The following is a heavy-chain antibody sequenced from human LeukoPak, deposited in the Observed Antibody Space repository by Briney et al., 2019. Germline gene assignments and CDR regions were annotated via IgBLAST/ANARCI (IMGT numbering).Heavy chain of an antibody. Sequence: AASVKVSCKASGYTFTSYYMHWVRQAPGQGLEWMGIINPNSGGTNYAQKFQGRVTMTRDTSISTAYMELSRLRSDDTAVYYCARCSNLWFGESPLWGQGTLVTVSS. J-gene: IGHJ4*02. CDR1: GYTFTSYY. CDR3: ARCSNLWFGESPL. D-gene: IGHD3-10*01. CDR2: INPNSGGT. V-gene: IGHV1-2*02.